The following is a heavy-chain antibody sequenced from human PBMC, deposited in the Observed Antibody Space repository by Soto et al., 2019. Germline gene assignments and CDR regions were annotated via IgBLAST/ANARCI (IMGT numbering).Heavy chain of an antibody. J-gene: IGHJ4*02. CDR3: GRAGYYDSSGYTL. CDR2: IKQDRSEK. V-gene: IGHV3-7*03. Sequence: GGSLRLSCAASGITFSSNGTSWVRQAPGKGREWVANIKQDRSEKYYVDSVKGRFTISRDNAKNSLYLQKNSLRAEDTAVYYCGRAGYYDSSGYTLWGQGTLVTVSS. CDR1: GITFSSNG. D-gene: IGHD3-22*01.